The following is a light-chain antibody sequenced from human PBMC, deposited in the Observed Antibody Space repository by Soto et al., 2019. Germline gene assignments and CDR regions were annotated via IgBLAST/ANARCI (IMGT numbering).Light chain of an antibody. CDR3: QQHNTWTPA. J-gene: IGKJ1*01. Sequence: EIVMTQSPATLSVSPGERATLSCRASQSVSSNLAWYQQKPGQATRLLIYGASTRATGITARFSGSGSGTEFTLTSGRFKSKDYAGYFPQQHNTWTPAFGPERKV. V-gene: IGKV3-15*01. CDR2: GAS. CDR1: QSVSSN.